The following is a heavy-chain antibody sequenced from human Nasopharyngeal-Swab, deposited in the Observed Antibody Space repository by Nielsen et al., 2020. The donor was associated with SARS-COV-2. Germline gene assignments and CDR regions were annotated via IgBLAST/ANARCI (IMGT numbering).Heavy chain of an antibody. CDR1: GFTVSSNY. J-gene: IGHJ4*02. CDR2: IYSGGST. D-gene: IGHD3-9*01. Sequence: RGSLRLSCAASGFTVSSNYMSWVRQAPGKGLEWVSVIYSGGSTYYADSVKGRFTISRDNSKDTLYLQMNSLRAEDTAVYYCAKGLSDFDWLSAIDYWGQGTLVTVSS. CDR3: AKGLSDFDWLSAIDY. V-gene: IGHV3-53*05.